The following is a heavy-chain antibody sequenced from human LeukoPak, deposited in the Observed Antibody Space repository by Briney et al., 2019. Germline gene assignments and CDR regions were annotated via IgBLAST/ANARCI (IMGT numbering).Heavy chain of an antibody. D-gene: IGHD3-9*01. CDR3: ARSQGTVLRYFDFDY. CDR1: GFTFSSYW. CDR2: IKQDGSEK. V-gene: IGHV3-7*01. Sequence: GGSLRLSCAASGFTFSSYWMSWVRQAPGKGLEWVANIKQDGSEKYYVDSVKGRFTISRDNAKNSLYLQMNSLRAEDTAVYYCARSQGTVLRYFDFDYWGQGTLVTVSS. J-gene: IGHJ4*02.